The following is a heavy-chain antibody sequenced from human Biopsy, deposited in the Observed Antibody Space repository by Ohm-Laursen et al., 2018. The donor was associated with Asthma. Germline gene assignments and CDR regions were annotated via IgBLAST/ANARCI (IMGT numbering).Heavy chain of an antibody. D-gene: IGHD2-8*01. CDR3: ARDLSGYCTSSACYGSDS. Sequence: TLSLTCTVSGGSISSGGYYWSWVRQPPGKGLEWIGYINYSGSTFYSPSLESRVTVSVDTSKNQFSLKLSSVTAADTAVYYCARDLSGYCTSSACYGSDSWGQGTLVTVSS. CDR1: GGSISSGGYY. CDR2: INYSGST. J-gene: IGHJ5*01. V-gene: IGHV4-31*03.